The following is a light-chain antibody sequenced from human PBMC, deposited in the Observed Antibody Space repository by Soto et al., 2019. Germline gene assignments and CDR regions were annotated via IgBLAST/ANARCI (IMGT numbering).Light chain of an antibody. J-gene: IGKJ1*01. CDR1: QIINTW. Sequence: DIQMTQSPSTLSASVGYRVTITCRASQIINTWLAWYQQKPGKAPKLLIYKASSLEGGVPSRFSGSGSGKQCSLTISSLQPDDFANYYCKQYNSYWTFGQGTKVDIK. V-gene: IGKV1-5*03. CDR2: KAS. CDR3: KQYNSYWT.